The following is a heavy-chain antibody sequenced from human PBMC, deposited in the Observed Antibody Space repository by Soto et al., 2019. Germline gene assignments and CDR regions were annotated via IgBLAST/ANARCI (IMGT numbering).Heavy chain of an antibody. CDR1: GGSFSGYY. Sequence: SETLSLTCAVYGGSFSGYYWSWIRQPPGKGLEWIGEINHSGSTNYNPSLKSRVTISVDTSKNQFSLKVTSVTAADTAVYYCARDLQYSRLFYGMDVWGQGTTVTV. CDR3: ARDLQYSRLFYGMDV. V-gene: IGHV4-34*01. J-gene: IGHJ6*02. CDR2: INHSGST. D-gene: IGHD6-13*01.